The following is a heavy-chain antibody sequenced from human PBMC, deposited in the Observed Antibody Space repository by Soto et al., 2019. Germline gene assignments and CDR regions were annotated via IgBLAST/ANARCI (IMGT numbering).Heavy chain of an antibody. Sequence: ASVEVSCKASGDTFTSYARHWVRQAPGQGLEWMGRINASGGSTSYSQKFQGRVTMTRDTSTSTVYMELSSLRSEDTAVYYCARDPSTSVTTGYFDYWGQGTLVTVSS. J-gene: IGHJ4*02. CDR2: INASGGST. CDR3: ARDPSTSVTTGYFDY. D-gene: IGHD4-17*01. CDR1: GDTFTSYA. V-gene: IGHV1-46*01.